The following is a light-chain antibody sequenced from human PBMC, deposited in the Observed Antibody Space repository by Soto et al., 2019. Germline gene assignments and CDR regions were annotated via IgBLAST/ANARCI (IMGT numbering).Light chain of an antibody. CDR2: EVS. V-gene: IGLV2-14*01. Sequence: QSVLTQPASVSGSPGQSITISCTGTSSDVGGYDYVSWYQLHPGKAPKLILFEVSNRPSGVSYRFSGSKSGNTASLTISGLQAEDEADYFCSSYSISTAYLFGTGPKLTVL. J-gene: IGLJ1*01. CDR1: SSDVGGYDY. CDR3: SSYSISTAYL.